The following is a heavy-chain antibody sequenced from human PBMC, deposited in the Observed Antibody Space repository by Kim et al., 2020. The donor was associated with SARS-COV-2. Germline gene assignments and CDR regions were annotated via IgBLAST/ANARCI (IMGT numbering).Heavy chain of an antibody. D-gene: IGHD3-22*01. CDR3: ARGRSWSRDSSGYYYAHGGYWFDP. CDR1: GGSFSGYY. CDR2: INHSGST. V-gene: IGHV4-34*01. Sequence: SETLSLTCAVYGGSFSGYYWSWIRQPPGKGLEWIGEINHSGSTNYNPSLKSRATISVDTSKNPFSLKLSSVTSADTAVYYCARGRSWSRDSSGYYYAHGGYWFDPGAREPWSPSPQ. J-gene: IGHJ5*02.